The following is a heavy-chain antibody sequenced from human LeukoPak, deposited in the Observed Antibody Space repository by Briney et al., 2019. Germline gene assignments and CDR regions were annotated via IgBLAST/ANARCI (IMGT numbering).Heavy chain of an antibody. V-gene: IGHV4-59*01. CDR2: MYSGGTT. CDR3: AGYILTGYYTWFDP. D-gene: IGHD3-9*01. J-gene: IGHJ5*02. CDR1: DGSINGYY. Sequence: SETLSLTCTVSDGSINGYYWSWIRQPPGKGLDWIGYMYSGGTTNYNPSLKSRVTISVDTSKNQFSLKLSSVTAADTAVYYCAGYILTGYYTWFDPWGQGTLVTVSS.